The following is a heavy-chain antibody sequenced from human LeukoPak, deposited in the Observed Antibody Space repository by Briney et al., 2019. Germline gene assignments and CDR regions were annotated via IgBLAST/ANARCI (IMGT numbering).Heavy chain of an antibody. D-gene: IGHD3-3*01. CDR2: IVSNGGNT. CDR1: GFTFSNAW. CDR3: ARGGYYAATDI. J-gene: IGHJ4*02. Sequence: PGGSLRLSCATSGFTFSNAWMSWVRQAPGKGLEYVSAIVSNGGNTYYADSVRGRFTISRDNSKDTVYLQMDSLGPEDTAVYYCARGGYYAATDIWGQGALVTVSS. V-gene: IGHV3-64*02.